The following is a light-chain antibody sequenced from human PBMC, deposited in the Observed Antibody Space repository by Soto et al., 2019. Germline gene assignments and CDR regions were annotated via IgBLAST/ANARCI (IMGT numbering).Light chain of an antibody. CDR1: QDINNY. V-gene: IGKV1-17*03. Sequence: DIQMTQSPSAMSASVGDRVTITCRASQDINNYLVWFQQKPGTVPKRLIYAASSLQSGVPSRFSGSRSGTEFTLTLSSLQPEDFAPYYCLQHNSYPLTFGGGTKVEIK. CDR3: LQHNSYPLT. J-gene: IGKJ4*01. CDR2: AAS.